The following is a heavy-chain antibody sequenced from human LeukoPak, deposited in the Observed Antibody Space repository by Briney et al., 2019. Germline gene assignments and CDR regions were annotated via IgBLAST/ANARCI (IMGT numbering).Heavy chain of an antibody. CDR1: GGSFRGYY. V-gene: IGHV4-34*01. J-gene: IGHJ4*02. CDR2: INHSGST. Sequence: SETLSLTCAVWGGSFRGYYWSWIRQPPGKGLEWIGEINHSGSTNYNPSLKSRVTISVDTSKNQFSLKLSSVTAADTAVYYCAKCYYDSSGCDYWGQGTLVTVSS. CDR3: AKCYYDSSGCDY. D-gene: IGHD3-22*01.